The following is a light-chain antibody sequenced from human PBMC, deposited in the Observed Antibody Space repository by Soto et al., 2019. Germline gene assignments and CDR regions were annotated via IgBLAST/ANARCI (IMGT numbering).Light chain of an antibody. CDR2: EVS. V-gene: IGLV2-18*02. Sequence: QSVLTQPPSVSGSPGQSVTISCSGTSSDVGSYNRVSWYQQAPGTAPKVMIYEVSNRPSGVPDRFSGSKSGNTASLTISGLQPEDESDYYCYSSTRSNTYVFGTGPKSTVL. J-gene: IGLJ1*01. CDR1: SSDVGSYNR. CDR3: YSSTRSNTYV.